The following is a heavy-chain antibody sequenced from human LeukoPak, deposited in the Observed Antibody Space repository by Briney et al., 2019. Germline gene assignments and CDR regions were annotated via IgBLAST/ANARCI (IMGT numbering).Heavy chain of an antibody. D-gene: IGHD5-24*01. CDR3: ARAMATVVGAFDI. Sequence: ASVKVSCKASGYTFTRYYMHWVRQAPGQGLEWMGWINPNSGGTNYAQKFQGRVTMTRDTSISTAYMELSRLRSDDTAVYYCARAMATVVGAFDIWGQGTMVTVSS. V-gene: IGHV1-2*02. J-gene: IGHJ3*02. CDR2: INPNSGGT. CDR1: GYTFTRYY.